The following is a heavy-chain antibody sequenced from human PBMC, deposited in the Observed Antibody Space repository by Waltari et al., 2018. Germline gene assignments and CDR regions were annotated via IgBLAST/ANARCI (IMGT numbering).Heavy chain of an antibody. D-gene: IGHD1-20*01. Sequence: QVQLQESGPGLVKPSETLSLTCTVSGGSIRSYYWSWLRPPPGKGLEWIGYIYYSGSTNYNPSLKSRVTISVDTSKNQFSLKLSSVTAADTAVYYCASANWNRYYYYYYGMDVWGQGTTVTVSS. CDR3: ASANWNRYYYYYYGMDV. J-gene: IGHJ6*02. V-gene: IGHV4-59*01. CDR1: GGSIRSYY. CDR2: IYYSGST.